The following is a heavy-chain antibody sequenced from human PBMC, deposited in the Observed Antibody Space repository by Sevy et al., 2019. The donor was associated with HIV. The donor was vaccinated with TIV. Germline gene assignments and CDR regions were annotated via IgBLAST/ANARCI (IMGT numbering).Heavy chain of an antibody. V-gene: IGHV1-24*01. J-gene: IGHJ5*02. CDR3: AQYYYDSSGYYRSGWFDP. CDR2: FDPEDGET. D-gene: IGHD3-22*01. Sequence: ASVKVSCKVSGYTLTELSMHWVRQAPGKGLEWMGGFDPEDGETIYAQTFQGRVTMTEDTSTDTAYMELSSLRSEDTAVYYCAQYYYDSSGYYRSGWFDPWGQGTLVTVSS. CDR1: GYTLTELS.